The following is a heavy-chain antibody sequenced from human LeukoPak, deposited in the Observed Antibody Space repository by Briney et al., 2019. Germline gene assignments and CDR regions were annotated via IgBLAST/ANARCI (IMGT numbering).Heavy chain of an antibody. D-gene: IGHD3-22*01. CDR2: IYPGDSDT. V-gene: IGHV5-51*01. CDR3: AVSYYYDSSGYHFDY. J-gene: IGHJ4*02. Sequence: GESLKISCKGSGDSFTSYWIGWVRQMPGKGLEWMGIIYPGDSDTRYSPSFQGQVTISADKSISTAYLQWSSLKASDTAMYYCAVSYYYDSSGYHFDYWGQGTLVTVSS. CDR1: GDSFTSYW.